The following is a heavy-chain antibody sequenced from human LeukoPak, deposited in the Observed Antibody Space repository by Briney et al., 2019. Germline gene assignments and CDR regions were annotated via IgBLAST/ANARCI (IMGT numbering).Heavy chain of an antibody. CDR2: INRDGRDT. D-gene: IGHD3-16*01. Sequence: GGSLRLSCAASGFTSSTYWMHWVRRAPGKGLVWVSHINRDGRDTNYADSVKGRFTVSRDNAKNTLYLQMNSLRAEDTAVYNCAVQQGGVVYWGQGTLVTVSS. CDR3: AVQQGGVVY. J-gene: IGHJ4*02. V-gene: IGHV3-74*01. CDR1: GFTSSTYW.